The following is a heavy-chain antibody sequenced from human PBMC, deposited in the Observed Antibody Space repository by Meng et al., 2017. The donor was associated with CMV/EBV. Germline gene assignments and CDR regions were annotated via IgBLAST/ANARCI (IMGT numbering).Heavy chain of an antibody. CDR2: LSYDGINE. CDR1: GFIFGSQD. V-gene: IGHV3-30*03. CDR3: ARGPWYASATPTDC. Sequence: GAGFIFGSQDIHWVRQVPGKGLEWVAVLSYDGINEYYAQSVKGRFTISRDVSKNTLYLQMNSLRAEDTAVYYCARGPWYASATPTDCWGQGTLVTVSS. D-gene: IGHD3-10*01. J-gene: IGHJ4*02.